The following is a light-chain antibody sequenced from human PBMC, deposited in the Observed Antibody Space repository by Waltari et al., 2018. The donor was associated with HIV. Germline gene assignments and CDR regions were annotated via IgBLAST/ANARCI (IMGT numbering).Light chain of an antibody. CDR1: QHIATN. Sequence: DIQMNQSPSSLSASVGDRVTITCQASQHIATNLNWFQQKPGKAPKLLIYDVSKLETGVPSRFTGVGSGATFTFTITSLRPEYIATYCCLQYDDLPLTFGGGTKVELK. V-gene: IGKV1-33*01. CDR3: LQYDDLPLT. CDR2: DVS. J-gene: IGKJ4*01.